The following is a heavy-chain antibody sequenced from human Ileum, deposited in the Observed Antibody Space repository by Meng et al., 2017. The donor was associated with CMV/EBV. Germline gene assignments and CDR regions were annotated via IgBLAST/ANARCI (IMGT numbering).Heavy chain of an antibody. CDR1: GGSVNNYY. J-gene: IGHJ4*02. Sequence: VQLQESGPGLVKPSETLSLTCTVSGGSVNNYYWSWFRQSAGKGLEWIGRFYSSDTYNYHPSLDSRVTMSLDTSKNQFSLNLRSVTAADTATYYCARGPGASTREGFDYWGLGTLVTVSS. CDR3: ARGPGASTREGFDY. V-gene: IGHV4-4*07. CDR2: FYSSDTY. D-gene: IGHD1-26*01.